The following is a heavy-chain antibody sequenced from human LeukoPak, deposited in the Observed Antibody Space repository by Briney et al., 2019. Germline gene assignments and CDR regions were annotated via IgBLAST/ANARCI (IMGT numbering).Heavy chain of an antibody. CDR2: ISSSSSYI. D-gene: IGHD6-19*01. J-gene: IGHJ3*02. V-gene: IGHV3-21*01. CDR1: GGSLSYYY. Sequence: LSLTCAVYGGSLSYYYWNWVRQAPGKGLEWVSSISSSSSYIYYADSVKGRFTISRDNAKNSLYLQMNSLRAEDTAVYYCARDNFGSGAANAFDIWGQGTMVTVSS. CDR3: ARDNFGSGAANAFDI.